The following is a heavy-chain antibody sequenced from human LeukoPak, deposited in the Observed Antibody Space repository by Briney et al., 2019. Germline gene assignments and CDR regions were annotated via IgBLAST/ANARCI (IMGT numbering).Heavy chain of an antibody. CDR1: GGSISSYY. CDR3: ARDKGTHTYYYYMDV. J-gene: IGHJ6*03. D-gene: IGHD3-10*01. CDR2: IYYSGST. Sequence: SETLSLTCTVSGGSISSYYWSWIRQPPGKGLEWIGYIYYSGSTNYNPSLKSRVTISVDTSKNQFSLKLSSVTAADTAVYYCARDKGTHTYYYYMDVWGKGTTVTVSS. V-gene: IGHV4-59*01.